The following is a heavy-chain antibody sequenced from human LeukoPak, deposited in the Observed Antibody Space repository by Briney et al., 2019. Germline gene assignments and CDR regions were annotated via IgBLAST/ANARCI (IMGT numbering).Heavy chain of an antibody. V-gene: IGHV1-69*04. D-gene: IGHD5-18*01. CDR2: IIPILGIA. CDR1: GGTFSSYA. CDR3: ARGSEDTAMVDSFDY. J-gene: IGHJ4*02. Sequence: SVKVSCKASGGTFSSYAISWVRQAPGQGLEWMGRIIPILGIANYAQKFQGRVTITADKSTSTAYMELSSLRSEDTAVYYCARGSEDTAMVDSFDYWGQGTLVTVSS.